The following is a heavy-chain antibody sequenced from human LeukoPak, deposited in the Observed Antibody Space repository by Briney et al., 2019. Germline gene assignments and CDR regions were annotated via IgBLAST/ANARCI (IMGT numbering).Heavy chain of an antibody. CDR1: GFTFNSYA. V-gene: IGHV3-23*01. CDR3: AKDQVWIVVGSFDY. D-gene: IGHD3-22*01. CDR2: ISPGGSDT. Sequence: GGSLRLSCAASGFTFNSYAMSWVRQAPGKGLEWVSAISPGGSDTYYADSVRGRFTISRDNSKNTLYLQMTSLRAEDTAVYYCAKDQVWIVVGSFDYWDREPWSPSPQ. J-gene: IGHJ4*02.